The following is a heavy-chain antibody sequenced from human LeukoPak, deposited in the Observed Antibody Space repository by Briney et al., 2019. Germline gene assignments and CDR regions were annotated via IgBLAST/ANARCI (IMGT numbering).Heavy chain of an antibody. CDR3: ARERNYGDYGNAFYV. V-gene: IGHV1-2*02. D-gene: IGHD4-17*01. CDR1: GYTFTDYY. J-gene: IGHJ3*01. Sequence: ASVKVSCKASGYTFTDYYIHWMRQAPGQGLEWMGWINPKRGVTTYAQKFQGRVTMTRDTSITTAYMELTRLRSDDTTIYYCARERNYGDYGNAFYVWGQGTKVTVSS. CDR2: INPKRGVT.